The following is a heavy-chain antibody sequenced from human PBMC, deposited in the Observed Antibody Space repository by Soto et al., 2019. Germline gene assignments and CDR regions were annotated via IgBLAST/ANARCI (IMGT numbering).Heavy chain of an antibody. CDR2: RVVCSGNT. CDR1: GFTFTSSA. V-gene: IGHV1-58*01. J-gene: IGHJ6*02. CDR3: AASPGGWYYYGMDX. Sequence: SLKVSCKASGFTFTSSAVQWVRQARGQRLEWIGCRVVCSGNTNYAQTFQERVTITRDMSTRTAYMELSSLRSEDTAVYYCAASPGGWYYYGMDXWGQVTMVTVS. D-gene: IGHD3-16*01.